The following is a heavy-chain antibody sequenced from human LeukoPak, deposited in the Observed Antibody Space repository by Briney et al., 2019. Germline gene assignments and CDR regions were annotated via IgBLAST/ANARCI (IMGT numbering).Heavy chain of an antibody. CDR1: GYTFTGYY. D-gene: IGHD6-19*01. V-gene: IGHV1-2*02. Sequence: ASVKVSCTASGYTFTGYYMHWVRQAPGQGLEWMGWINPSSGGTNYAQKFQGRVTMTRDTSISTAYMELSRLRSDDTAVYYCARGTLMAVAYYYYGMDVWGQGTTVTVSS. CDR3: ARGTLMAVAYYYYGMDV. CDR2: INPSSGGT. J-gene: IGHJ6*02.